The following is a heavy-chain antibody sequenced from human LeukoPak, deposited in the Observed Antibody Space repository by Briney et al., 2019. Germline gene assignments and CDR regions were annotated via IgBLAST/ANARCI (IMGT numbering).Heavy chain of an antibody. V-gene: IGHV1-18*01. CDR2: ISAYNGIT. Sequence: ASVKVSCKASGYTFTNYGISWMRQAPGQGLEWMGWISAYNGITNYAQKVQGRLTMTTDTSTSTAYMELRSLSSDDTAMYYCARHRLHRLYYGSSGYYHDACDMWGQGTMVTVSS. CDR1: GYTFTNYG. J-gene: IGHJ3*02. CDR3: ARHRLHRLYYGSSGYYHDACDM. D-gene: IGHD3-22*01.